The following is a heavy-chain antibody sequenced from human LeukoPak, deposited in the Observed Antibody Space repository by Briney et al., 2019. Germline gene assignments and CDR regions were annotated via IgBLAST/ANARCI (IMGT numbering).Heavy chain of an antibody. J-gene: IGHJ4*02. CDR1: GFTLSSYS. CDR2: ISSSSSYI. V-gene: IGHV3-21*01. CDR3: ARYYYDSSGYYYFDY. Sequence: PGGSLRLSCAASGFTLSSYSMNWVRQAPGKGLEWVSSISSSSSYIYYADSVKGRFTISRDNAKNSLYLQMNSLRAEDTAVYYCARYYYDSSGYYYFDYWGQGTLVTVSS. D-gene: IGHD3-22*01.